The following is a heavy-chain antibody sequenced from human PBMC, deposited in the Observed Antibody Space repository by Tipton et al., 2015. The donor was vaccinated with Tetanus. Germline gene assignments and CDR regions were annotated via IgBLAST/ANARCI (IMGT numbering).Heavy chain of an antibody. V-gene: IGHV3-33*03. D-gene: IGHD2-15*01. CDR2: SRNDRTEQ. Sequence: SLRLSCAASGFTFSSYCIHWVRQAPGKGLEWVAISRNDRTEQYYADSVKGRFTISRDNSENTLYLEMNSLRAEDPALYYCSGAAEGSGGSGRSGGFDNWGQGTPVTVSS. J-gene: IGHJ4*02. CDR3: SGAAEGSGGSGRSGGFDN. CDR1: GFTFSSYC.